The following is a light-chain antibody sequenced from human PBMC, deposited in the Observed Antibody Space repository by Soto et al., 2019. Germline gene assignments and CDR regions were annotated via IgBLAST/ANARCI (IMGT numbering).Light chain of an antibody. CDR1: QSVSSTN. J-gene: IGKJ2*03. CDR2: GAS. Sequence: EIVLTQSPGTLSLSPGESATLSCRASQSVSSTNLAWYQQQPGQSPRLVMFGASSRAPGIPDRFSGSGSGTDFTLTIRRLEPEDFAVYYCQQYGSSPVSFGQGTKLEIK. CDR3: QQYGSSPVS. V-gene: IGKV3-20*01.